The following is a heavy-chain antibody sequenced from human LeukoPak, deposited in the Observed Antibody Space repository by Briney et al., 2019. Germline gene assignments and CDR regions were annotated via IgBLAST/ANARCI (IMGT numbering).Heavy chain of an antibody. CDR2: ISAYNGNT. CDR1: GYTFTSYG. Sequence: ASVKVSCKASGYTFTSYGISWVRQAPGQGLEWMGWISAYNGNTNYAQKLQGRVTMTTDTSTSTAYMELRSLRSDDTAVYYCARGWRSDIVVVPAAVESYYYYGMDVWGQGTTVTVSS. CDR3: ARGWRSDIVVVPAAVESYYYYGMDV. D-gene: IGHD2-2*01. J-gene: IGHJ6*02. V-gene: IGHV1-18*01.